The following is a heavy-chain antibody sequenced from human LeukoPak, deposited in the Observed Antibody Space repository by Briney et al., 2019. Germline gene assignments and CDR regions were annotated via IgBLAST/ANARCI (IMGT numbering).Heavy chain of an antibody. J-gene: IGHJ4*02. CDR1: GFTFSSYA. D-gene: IGHD2-15*01. Sequence: GGSLRLSCAASGFTFSSYAMHWVRQAPGKGLEWVAVISYDGSNKYYADSVKGRFTISRDNSKDTLYLQMNSLRAEDTAVYYCASSGIGYCSGGGCPNYFDYWGQGTLVTVSS. V-gene: IGHV3-30-3*01. CDR2: ISYDGSNK. CDR3: ASSGIGYCSGGGCPNYFDY.